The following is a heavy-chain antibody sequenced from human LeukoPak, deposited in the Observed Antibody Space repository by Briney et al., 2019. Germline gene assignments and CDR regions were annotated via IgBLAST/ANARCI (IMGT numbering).Heavy chain of an antibody. CDR1: GGSISNYY. V-gene: IGHV4-59*08. J-gene: IGHJ5*02. CDR3: AGPSKQLAS. D-gene: IGHD5-24*01. CDR2: SYNSGNT. Sequence: SETPSLTCTVSGGSISNYYWSWIRQPPGKGLEWIGYSYNSGNTNYNPSLRSRVTISVDTSKNQFSLRLSSVTAADTAVYYCAGPSKQLASWGQGTLVTVSS.